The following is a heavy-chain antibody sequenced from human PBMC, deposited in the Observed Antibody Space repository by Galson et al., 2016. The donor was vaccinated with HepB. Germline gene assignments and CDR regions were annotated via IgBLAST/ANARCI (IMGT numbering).Heavy chain of an antibody. J-gene: IGHJ6*02. V-gene: IGHV3-23*01. CDR2: INSTGTIT. D-gene: IGHD3/OR15-3a*01. CDR1: GHSFNPYA. Sequence: SLRLSCAASGHSFNPYAVSGARKDPGKGPEWVSDINSTGTITKYADSVKGRFTISRDNSKNTTYLQVNSLRAEDMAVYYCARGGLGNYYAYGMDVWGHGTTVTVSS. CDR3: ARGGLGNYYAYGMDV.